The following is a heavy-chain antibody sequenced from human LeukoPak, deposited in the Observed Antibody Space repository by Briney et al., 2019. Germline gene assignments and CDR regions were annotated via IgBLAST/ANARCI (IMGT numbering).Heavy chain of an antibody. D-gene: IGHD2-2*01. CDR2: VKSDGSNP. V-gene: IGHV3-74*01. CDR1: RFSFSNYW. CDR3: ARANFLYCSSTTCLFDY. Sequence: GGPLRLSCAASRFSFSNYWMHWVRQAPGKGLVWVSRVKSDGSNPSYADSVKGRFTISRDNAENTLYLQMNTLGAEDTAVYYCARANFLYCSSTTCLFDYWGQGTLVTVSS. J-gene: IGHJ4*02.